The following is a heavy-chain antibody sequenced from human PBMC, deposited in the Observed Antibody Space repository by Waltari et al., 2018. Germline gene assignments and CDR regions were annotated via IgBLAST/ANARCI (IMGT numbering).Heavy chain of an antibody. V-gene: IGHV1-2*02. D-gene: IGHD3-10*01. CDR2: INPNRGGT. CDR3: ARTGITMARGAFDI. CDR1: GYTFTGYY. Sequence: QVQLVQSGAEVKKPGASVKVSCKASGYTFTGYYMHWVRQAPGQGLEWMGWINPNRGGTNYAQKFQGRVTMTRDTSISTAYMELSRLRSDDTAVYYCARTGITMARGAFDIWGQGTMVTVSS. J-gene: IGHJ3*02.